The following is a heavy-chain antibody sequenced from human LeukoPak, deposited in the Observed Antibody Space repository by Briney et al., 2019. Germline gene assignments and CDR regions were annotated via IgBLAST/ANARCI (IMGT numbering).Heavy chain of an antibody. CDR2: IYYSGST. J-gene: IGHJ6*02. CDR1: GGSISSYY. V-gene: IGHV4-59*01. CDR3: ARVPHRAPSGMDV. Sequence: SETLSLTCTVPGGSISSYYWSWIRQPPGKGLEWIGYIYYSGSTNYNPSLKSRVTISVDTSKNQFSLKLSSVTAADTAVYYCARVPHRAPSGMDVWGQGTTVTVSS.